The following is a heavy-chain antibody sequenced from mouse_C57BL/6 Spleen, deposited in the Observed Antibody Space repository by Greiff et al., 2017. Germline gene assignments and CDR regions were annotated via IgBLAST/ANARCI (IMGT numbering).Heavy chain of an antibody. Sequence: EVMLVESGGGLVKPGGSLKLSCAASGFTFSDYGMHWVRQAPEKGLEWVAYISSGSSTIYYADPVKGRFTLSRDNAKNTLFLQVTRLRSKDTAMYDCAKGGVYYGNFFAYWGQGTLVTVSA. CDR1: GFTFSDYG. CDR2: ISSGSSTI. CDR3: AKGGVYYGNFFAY. D-gene: IGHD2-1*01. J-gene: IGHJ3*01. V-gene: IGHV5-17*01.